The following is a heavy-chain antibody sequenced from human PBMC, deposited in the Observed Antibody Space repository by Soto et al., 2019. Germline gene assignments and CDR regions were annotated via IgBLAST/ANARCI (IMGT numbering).Heavy chain of an antibody. V-gene: IGHV4-4*02. D-gene: IGHD2-15*01. CDR2: IYHSGST. Sequence: QVQLQESGPGLVKPSGTLSLTCAVSGGSISSSNWWSWVSQPPGKGLEWIGEIYHSGSTNYHPSLKSRVTIPVDKSKNQFSLKLSSVTAADTAVYYCARDHCSGGSCWFDPWGQGTLVTVSS. CDR1: GGSISSSNW. CDR3: ARDHCSGGSCWFDP. J-gene: IGHJ5*02.